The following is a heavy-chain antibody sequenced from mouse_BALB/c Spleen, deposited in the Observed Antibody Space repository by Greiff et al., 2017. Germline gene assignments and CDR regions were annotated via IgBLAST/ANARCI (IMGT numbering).Heavy chain of an antibody. CDR2: IRLKSNNYAT. CDR1: GFTFSNYW. V-gene: IGHV6-6*02. J-gene: IGHJ3*01. Sequence: EVKLVESGGGLVQPGGSMKLSCVASGFTFSNYWMNWVRQSPEKGLEWVVEIRLKSNNYATHYAESVKGRFTISRDDSKSSVYLQMNNLRAEDTGIYYCTRPGYGYDRAWFAYWGQGTLVTVSA. CDR3: TRPGYGYDRAWFAY. D-gene: IGHD2-2*01.